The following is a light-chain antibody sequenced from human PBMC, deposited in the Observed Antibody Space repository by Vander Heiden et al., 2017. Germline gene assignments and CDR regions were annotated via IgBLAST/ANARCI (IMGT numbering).Light chain of an antibody. Sequence: EIVLTQSPATLSLSPGERATLSCRASQSVSSYLAWYQQKPGQAPRLLIYDASNRATGIPARFSGSGSGTDFTLTISSLEPEDFAVYYCQQRSNWPGVTFGPGTKVXIK. V-gene: IGKV3-11*01. J-gene: IGKJ3*01. CDR2: DAS. CDR1: QSVSSY. CDR3: QQRSNWPGVT.